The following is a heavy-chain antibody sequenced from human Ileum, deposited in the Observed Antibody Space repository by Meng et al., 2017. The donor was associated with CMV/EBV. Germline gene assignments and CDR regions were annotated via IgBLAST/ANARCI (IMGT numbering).Heavy chain of an antibody. D-gene: IGHD1-1*01. CDR1: GFTFSDYA. J-gene: IGHJ6*02. Sequence: GESLKISCAASGFTFSDYAMTWVRQAPEKGLEWVSVIYGDGSGTYYADSVKGLFTISRDNSKNTLLLQMNRLRDEDTDLYYCAKRSRNDYELDNYGMDVWGQGTTVTVSS. V-gene: IGHV3-23*03. CDR3: AKRSRNDYELDNYGMDV. CDR2: IYGDGSGT.